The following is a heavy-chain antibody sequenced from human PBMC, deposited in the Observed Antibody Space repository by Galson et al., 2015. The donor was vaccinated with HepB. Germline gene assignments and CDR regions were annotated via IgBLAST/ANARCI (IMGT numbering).Heavy chain of an antibody. J-gene: IGHJ4*02. D-gene: IGHD3-10*01. CDR1: GFTFSSYA. Sequence: SLRLSCAASGFTFSSYAMSWVRQAPGKGLEWVSAISGSGGSTYYADSVKGRFTISRDNSKNTLYLQMNSQRAEDTAVYYCAKEPRGVGGFDYWGQGTLVTVSS. CDR2: ISGSGGST. V-gene: IGHV3-23*01. CDR3: AKEPRGVGGFDY.